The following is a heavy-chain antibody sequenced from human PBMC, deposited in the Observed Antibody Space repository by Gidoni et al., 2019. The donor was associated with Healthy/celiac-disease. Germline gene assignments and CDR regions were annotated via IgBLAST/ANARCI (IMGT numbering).Heavy chain of an antibody. J-gene: IGHJ4*02. V-gene: IGHV4-34*01. Sequence: GLEWIGEINHSGSTNYNPSLKSRVTISVDTSKNQFSLKLSSVTAADTAVYYCYTFFGVNDYWGQGTLVTVSS. CDR2: INHSGST. CDR3: YTFFGVNDY. D-gene: IGHD3-3*01.